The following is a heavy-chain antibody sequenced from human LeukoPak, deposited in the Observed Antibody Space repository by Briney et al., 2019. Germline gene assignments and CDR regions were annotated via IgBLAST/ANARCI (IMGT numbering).Heavy chain of an antibody. CDR3: ARGGIYSQGLDY. J-gene: IGHJ4*02. D-gene: IGHD6-13*01. Sequence: PGGSLRLSCAASGFTFSGYSMNWLRQAPGKGLEWVSYISTTSDYIHYADSLKGRVAIARDNAKNSLYLQMNSLRAEDTAVYYCARGGIYSQGLDYWGQGSLVTVSS. V-gene: IGHV3-21*01. CDR2: ISTTSDYI. CDR1: GFTFSGYS.